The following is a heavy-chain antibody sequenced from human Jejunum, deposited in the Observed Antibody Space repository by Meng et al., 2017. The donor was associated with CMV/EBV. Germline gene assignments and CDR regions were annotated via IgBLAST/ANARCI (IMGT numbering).Heavy chain of an antibody. CDR2: IYYTGGT. J-gene: IGHJ1*01. CDR3: AREYGSGYPPDY. Sequence: CTVSGGSISSCGYYWNWIRQHPGKGLEWIGSIYYTGGTYYNPSLKSRISMSVDTSKNQFSLKLTSVTAADTAVYYCAREYGSGYPPDYWGQGTLVTVSS. CDR1: GGSISSCGYY. V-gene: IGHV4-31*03. D-gene: IGHD3-10*01.